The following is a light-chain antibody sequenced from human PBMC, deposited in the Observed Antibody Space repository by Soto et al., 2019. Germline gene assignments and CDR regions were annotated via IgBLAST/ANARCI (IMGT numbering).Light chain of an antibody. CDR1: KNDIGVYDF. CDR2: EVV. CDR3: KSYAGSNTYV. V-gene: IGLV2-8*01. Sequence: QSGLTQRPSAAGPPGQAVTISCTGTKNDIGVYDFVSWYQHHPGKAPRLIIYEVVQRPSGVPDRFSGSKSGNTASLTVSGLQAADEADYFCKSYAGSNTYVFGSGTKVTVL. J-gene: IGLJ1*01.